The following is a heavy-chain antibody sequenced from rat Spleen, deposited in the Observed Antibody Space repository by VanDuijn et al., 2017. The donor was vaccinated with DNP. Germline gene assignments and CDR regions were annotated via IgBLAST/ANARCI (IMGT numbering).Heavy chain of an antibody. V-gene: IGHV5-7*01. CDR1: GVTFSDFN. D-gene: IGHD4-3*01. CDR2: ILYDGSVT. Sequence: EVQLVESGGGLVQPGRSLKLSCAAAGVTFSDFNMAWVRQVPKKGLEWVATILYDGSVTYYGESVKGRFTNSRDNEKRTLYLQMDSLRSEDTATYYCTRGGTYYFDYWGQGVFITVSS. J-gene: IGHJ2*01. CDR3: TRGGTYYFDY.